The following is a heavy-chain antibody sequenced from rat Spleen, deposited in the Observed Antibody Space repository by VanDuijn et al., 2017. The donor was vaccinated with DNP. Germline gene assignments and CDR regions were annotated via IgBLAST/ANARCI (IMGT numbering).Heavy chain of an antibody. CDR1: GFPFSAYN. Sequence: EVQLVESGGGLVQPGRSLKLSCAASGFPFSAYNMAWVRQAPKKGLEWVATIIYDGSRTYYRDSVKGRFTISRDNAKNTLYLQMDSLRSEDTATYFCARHPRYYSGWFAYWGQGTLVTVSS. D-gene: IGHD1-1*01. CDR3: ARHPRYYSGWFAY. J-gene: IGHJ3*01. CDR2: IIYDGSRT. V-gene: IGHV5S10*01.